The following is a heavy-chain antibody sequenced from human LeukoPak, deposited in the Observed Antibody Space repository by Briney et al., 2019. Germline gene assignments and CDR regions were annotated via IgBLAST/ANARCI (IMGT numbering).Heavy chain of an antibody. J-gene: IGHJ4*02. CDR1: GFTFSSHG. V-gene: IGHV3-33*01. D-gene: IGHD2-15*01. CDR3: ARGCGGSAACYIIDY. CDR2: IWNDGSNK. Sequence: QPGRSLRLSCAASGFTFSSHGMHWVRQAPGRGLEWITVIWNDGSNKNYVDSVKGRFIISRDNSKNTLYLQMNSLRAEDTAVYYCARGCGGSAACYIIDYWGQGTLVTVSS.